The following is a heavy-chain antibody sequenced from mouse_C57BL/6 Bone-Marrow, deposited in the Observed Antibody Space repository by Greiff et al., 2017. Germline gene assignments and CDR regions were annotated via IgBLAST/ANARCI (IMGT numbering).Heavy chain of an antibody. D-gene: IGHD1-1*01. CDR1: GYTFTSYW. V-gene: IGHV1-55*01. Sequence: QVQLQQSGAELVKPGASVKMSCKAAGYTFTSYWITWVKQRPGQGLEWIGDIYPGSGSTNYNEKFKSKATLTVDTSSSTAYMQLSSLTSEDSAVYYCARLGITTVVASFFYYAMDYWGQGTSVTVSS. J-gene: IGHJ4*01. CDR2: IYPGSGST. CDR3: ARLGITTVVASFFYYAMDY.